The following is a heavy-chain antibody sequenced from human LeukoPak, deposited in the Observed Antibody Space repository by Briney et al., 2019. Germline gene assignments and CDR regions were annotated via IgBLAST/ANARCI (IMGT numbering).Heavy chain of an antibody. CDR3: VNKGSSWSPRFDP. CDR2: ISGSGATT. D-gene: IGHD6-6*01. J-gene: IGHJ5*02. Sequence: GGSLRLSCAASGFTFSNHDMNWVRQAPGKGLEWVSIISGSGATTFYTDSVKGRFTISRDNSKNTVFLQMNSLRAEDTAIYYCVNKGSSWSPRFDPWGQGTLVTVSS. V-gene: IGHV3-23*01. CDR1: GFTFSNHD.